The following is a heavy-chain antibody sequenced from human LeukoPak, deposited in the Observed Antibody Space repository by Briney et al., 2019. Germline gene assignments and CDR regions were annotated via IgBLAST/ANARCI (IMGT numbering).Heavy chain of an antibody. D-gene: IGHD6-13*01. CDR3: ARVTAAEVEF. Sequence: KTSETLSLTCTVSGSSITVNYYWGWIRQPPGGGLQWIGSIYHSGNSYHNPSLKSRLTMSVDTSKNQFTLNLTSVTAADTAVCYCARVTAAEVEFWGQGTLVTVSS. V-gene: IGHV4-38-2*02. CDR2: IYHSGNS. CDR1: GSSITVNYY. J-gene: IGHJ4*02.